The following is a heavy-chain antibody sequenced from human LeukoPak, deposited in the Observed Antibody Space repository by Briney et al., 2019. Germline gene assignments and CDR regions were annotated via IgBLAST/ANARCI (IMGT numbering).Heavy chain of an antibody. CDR2: IKTDGSET. CDR1: GFTFSNYW. J-gene: IGHJ4*02. Sequence: GGSLRLSCAASGFTFSNYWMNWVRQAPGKGLEWVANIKTDGSETYYVDSVKGRFTISRDNAKNSVYLQMNSLRAEDTAIYYCARTGKFDYWGQGTLVTVSA. V-gene: IGHV3-7*05. CDR3: ARTGKFDY.